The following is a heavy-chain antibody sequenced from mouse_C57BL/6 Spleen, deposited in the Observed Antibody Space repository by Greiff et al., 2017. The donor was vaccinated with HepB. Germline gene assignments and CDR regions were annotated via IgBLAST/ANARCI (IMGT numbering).Heavy chain of an antibody. Sequence: DVMLVESGEGLVKPGGSLKLSCAASGFTFSSYAMSWVRQTPEKRLEWVAYISSGGDYIYYADTVKGRFTISRDNARNTLYLQMSSLKSEDTAMYYCTRATMVTTYAMDYWGQGTSVTVSS. D-gene: IGHD2-2*01. V-gene: IGHV5-9-1*02. CDR3: TRATMVTTYAMDY. CDR1: GFTFSSYA. CDR2: ISSGGDYI. J-gene: IGHJ4*01.